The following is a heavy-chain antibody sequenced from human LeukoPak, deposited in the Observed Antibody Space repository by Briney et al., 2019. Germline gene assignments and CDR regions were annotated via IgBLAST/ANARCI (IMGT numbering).Heavy chain of an antibody. J-gene: IGHJ4*02. CDR2: IYYSGST. D-gene: IGHD3-9*01. CDR1: GGSISSYY. CDR3: ARLKDDILTGTLRAFDY. Sequence: PSETLSLTCTVSGGSISSYYWSWIRQPPGKGLEWIGYIYYSGSTYYNPSLKSRVTISVDTSKNQFSLKLSSVTAADTAVYYCARLKDDILTGTLRAFDYWGQGTLVTVSS. V-gene: IGHV4-59*08.